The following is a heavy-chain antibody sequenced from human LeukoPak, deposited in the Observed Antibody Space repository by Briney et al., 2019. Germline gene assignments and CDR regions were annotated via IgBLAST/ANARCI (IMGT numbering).Heavy chain of an antibody. CDR1: GYTFATYV. V-gene: IGHV1-18*01. D-gene: IGHD2-8*01. J-gene: IGHJ5*02. Sequence: ASVKVSCKASGYTFATYVVSWVRQAPGQGLEWMGWISGYNGNTNYAQKLQGRVTMTTDTSTSTAYMELRSLRSDDTAVYYCARTDIVLRDIPPHNWFDPWGQGTLVTVSS. CDR3: ARTDIVLRDIPPHNWFDP. CDR2: ISGYNGNT.